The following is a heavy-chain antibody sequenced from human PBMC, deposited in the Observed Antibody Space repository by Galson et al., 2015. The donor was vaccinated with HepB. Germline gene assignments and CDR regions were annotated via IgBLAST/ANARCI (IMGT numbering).Heavy chain of an antibody. CDR2: INPNSGGT. Sequence: SVKVSCKASGYTFTGYYMHWVRQAPGQGLEWMGRINPNSGGTNYAQKFQGRVTMTRDTSISTAYMELGRLRSDDTAVYYCARDYVNGWGLNQTTVTSNWGQGTLVTVSS. J-gene: IGHJ4*02. CDR3: ARDYVNGWGLNQTTVTSN. V-gene: IGHV1-2*06. D-gene: IGHD4-17*01. CDR1: GYTFTGYY.